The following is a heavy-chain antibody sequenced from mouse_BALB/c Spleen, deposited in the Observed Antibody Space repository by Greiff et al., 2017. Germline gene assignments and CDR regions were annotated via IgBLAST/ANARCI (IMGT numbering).Heavy chain of an antibody. CDR3: ARHGTTATRFDY. Sequence: EVKLMESGGGLVKPGGSLKLSCAASGFAFSSYDMSWVRQTPEKRLEWVAYISSGGGSTYYPDTVKGRFTISRDNAKNTLYLQMSSLKSEDTAMYYCARHGTTATRFDYWGQGTTLTVSS. CDR2: ISSGGGST. D-gene: IGHD1-2*01. J-gene: IGHJ2*01. CDR1: GFAFSSYD. V-gene: IGHV5-12-1*01.